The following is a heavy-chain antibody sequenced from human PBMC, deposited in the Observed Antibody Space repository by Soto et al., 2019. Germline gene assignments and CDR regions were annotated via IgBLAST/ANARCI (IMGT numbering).Heavy chain of an antibody. D-gene: IGHD4-17*01. Sequence: QVQLQESGPGLVKPSQTLSLTCTVSGGSISSGDNYWSGIRHPPGKGLEWIGYIYYSGSPYYNPSLKSRVTISVDTSKNQFSLKLSSVTAADTAVYYCAVSDLTSWFDPWGQGTLVTVSS. CDR1: GGSISSGDNY. J-gene: IGHJ5*02. CDR2: IYYSGSP. V-gene: IGHV4-30-4*01. CDR3: AVSDLTSWFDP.